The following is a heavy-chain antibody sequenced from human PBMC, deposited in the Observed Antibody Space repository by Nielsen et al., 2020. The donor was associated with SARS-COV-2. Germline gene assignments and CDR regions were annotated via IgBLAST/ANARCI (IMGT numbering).Heavy chain of an antibody. J-gene: IGHJ5*02. CDR3: ARRPRLGRCTNGVCSWSNWFDP. V-gene: IGHV5-51*01. D-gene: IGHD2-8*01. CDR2: IFPGDSDT. Sequence: VRQRPGKGLDWMGIIFPGDSDTRYSPSFQGQVTISADKSINTAYLQWGSLKAADTAMYYWARRPRLGRCTNGVCSWSNWFDPWGQGTLVTVSS.